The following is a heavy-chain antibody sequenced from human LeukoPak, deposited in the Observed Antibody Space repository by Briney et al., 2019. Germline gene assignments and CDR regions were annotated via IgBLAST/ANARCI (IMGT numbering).Heavy chain of an antibody. Sequence: PSETLSLTCAVSGGSISSSNWWSWVRQPPGKGLEWIEEIYHSGSTNYNPSLKSRVTISVDKSKNQFYLKLSSVTAADTAVYYCAREPTRETLNWFDPWGQGTLVTVSS. CDR2: IYHSGST. J-gene: IGHJ5*02. CDR1: GGSISSSNW. V-gene: IGHV4-4*02. CDR3: AREPTRETLNWFDP. D-gene: IGHD4-17*01.